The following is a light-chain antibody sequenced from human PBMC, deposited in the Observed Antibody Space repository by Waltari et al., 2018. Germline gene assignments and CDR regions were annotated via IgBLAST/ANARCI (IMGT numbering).Light chain of an antibody. J-gene: IGLJ3*02. CDR3: QTWATGMVV. CDR2: LNSGGSH. CDR1: SGRSNYA. V-gene: IGLV4-69*01. Sequence: QLVLNQSPSASATLRAPVKPTCTLNSGRSNYATASPQQQPDRGPRYLMRLNSGGSHHRGDGVPDRFSGSSSGAERYLTISSLQSEDEAVYYCQTWATGMVVFGGGTMLTVL.